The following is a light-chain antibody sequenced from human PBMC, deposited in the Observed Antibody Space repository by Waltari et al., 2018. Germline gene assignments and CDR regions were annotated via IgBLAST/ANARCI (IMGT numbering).Light chain of an antibody. CDR3: CSYAGSYNFV. CDR1: SSDVGGYNY. CDR2: DVT. J-gene: IGLJ1*01. Sequence: QSALTQPRSVSGSPGQSVTISCTGTSSDVGGYNYVSWYQQHPGKAPKFMFYDVTNRPSWVPDRFSGSKSGNTASLTISGLQAEDEADYYCCSYAGSYNFVFGSGTTVTVL. V-gene: IGLV2-11*01.